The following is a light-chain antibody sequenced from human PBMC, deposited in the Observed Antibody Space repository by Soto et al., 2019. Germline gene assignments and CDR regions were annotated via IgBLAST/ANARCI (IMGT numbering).Light chain of an antibody. Sequence: DIQMTHSPSSLSASVGDRVTITCRASQAFRNDLSWFQQKPGEAPKRLIYAASSLQSGVPSRFSGSGSGTEFTLTISSLQPEDSATYYCLQHHTYPVTFGGGTRVEIK. CDR2: AAS. CDR3: LQHHTYPVT. V-gene: IGKV1-17*01. J-gene: IGKJ4*01. CDR1: QAFRND.